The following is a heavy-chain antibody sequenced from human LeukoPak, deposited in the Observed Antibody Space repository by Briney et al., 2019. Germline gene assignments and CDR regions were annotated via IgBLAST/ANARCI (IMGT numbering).Heavy chain of an antibody. CDR3: ARSISYGSAFDI. Sequence: SQTLPLTCSVAGASTSSAGYYWSWIRQHLWKGLEWIGYIYYSGNTYYNPSLKSRVTISVDTSKSQFSLKLSSVTAADTAVYFCARSISYGSAFDIWGQGTMVTVSS. V-gene: IGHV4-31*03. J-gene: IGHJ3*02. CDR2: IYYSGNT. CDR1: GASTSSAGYY. D-gene: IGHD5-18*01.